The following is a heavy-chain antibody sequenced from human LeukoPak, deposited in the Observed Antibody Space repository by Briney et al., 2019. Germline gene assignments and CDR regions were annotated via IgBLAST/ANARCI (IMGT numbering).Heavy chain of an antibody. CDR1: GYTFTGYY. D-gene: IGHD3-22*01. J-gene: IGHJ4*02. V-gene: IGHV1-2*02. Sequence: GASVKVSCKASGYTFTGYYIHWGRQAPGQGLGWMGWIHPDSGDTDYAQKFQGRVTMTRHTSISTAYMELSRLRSDDTALYYCTRAPSSGPFDNWGQGTLVTVSS. CDR2: IHPDSGDT. CDR3: TRAPSSGPFDN.